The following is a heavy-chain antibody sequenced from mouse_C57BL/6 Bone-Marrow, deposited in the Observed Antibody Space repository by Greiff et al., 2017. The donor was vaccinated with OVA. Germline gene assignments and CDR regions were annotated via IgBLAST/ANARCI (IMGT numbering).Heavy chain of an antibody. Sequence: VQLKESGAELVKPGASVKLSCTASGFNIKDYYMHWVKQRTEQGLEWIGRIDPEDGETKYAPKFQGKATITADTSSNTAYLQISSLTSEDTAVYYCADVYALAYWGQGTLVTVSA. D-gene: IGHD2-2*01. CDR1: GFNIKDYY. V-gene: IGHV14-2*01. CDR2: IDPEDGET. CDR3: ADVYALAY. J-gene: IGHJ3*01.